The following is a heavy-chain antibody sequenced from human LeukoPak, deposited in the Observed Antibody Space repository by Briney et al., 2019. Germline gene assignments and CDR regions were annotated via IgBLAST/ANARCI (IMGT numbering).Heavy chain of an antibody. CDR1: GYTFTSYG. V-gene: IGHV1-18*01. CDR3: ARDDGDYYYHGMDV. D-gene: IGHD4-17*01. Sequence: ASVKVSCKASGYTFTSYGISWVRQAPGKGLEWMGWISAYNGNKYYAQKLQGRVTITTDTSTNTAYMELRSQRSDGAAGYYCARDDGDYYYHGMDVWGQGTTVTVSS. J-gene: IGHJ6*02. CDR2: ISAYNGNK.